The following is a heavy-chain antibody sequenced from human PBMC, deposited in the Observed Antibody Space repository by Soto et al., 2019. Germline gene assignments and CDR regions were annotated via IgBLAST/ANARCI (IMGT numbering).Heavy chain of an antibody. CDR1: GFTFSSYG. D-gene: IGHD1-26*01. CDR3: PGYSGSYLDAFNX. J-gene: IGHJ3*02. V-gene: IGHV3-30*03. CDR2: ISYDGSNK. Sequence: GGSLRLSFAASGFTFSSYGMHWVRQAPGKGLEWVSFISYDGSNKYYAYSVKVQFTISIENSKYTLYLQMNSLRAEDTAVYYCPGYSGSYLDAFNXWGQATMVTVS.